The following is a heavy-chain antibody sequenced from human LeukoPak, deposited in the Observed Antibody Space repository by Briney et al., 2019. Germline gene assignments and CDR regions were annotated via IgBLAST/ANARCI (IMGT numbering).Heavy chain of an antibody. D-gene: IGHD2-15*01. CDR3: ARGGRYCSGGSCYSLLDY. V-gene: IGHV4-39*07. J-gene: IGHJ4*02. CDR1: GGSISSSSYY. Sequence: PSETLSLTCSVSGGSISSSSYYWDWIRQPPGKGLEWIGSIYYSGSTYYNPSLKSRVTISVDTSKNQFSLKLSSVTAADTAVYYCARGGRYCSGGSCYSLLDYWGQGTLVTVSS. CDR2: IYYSGST.